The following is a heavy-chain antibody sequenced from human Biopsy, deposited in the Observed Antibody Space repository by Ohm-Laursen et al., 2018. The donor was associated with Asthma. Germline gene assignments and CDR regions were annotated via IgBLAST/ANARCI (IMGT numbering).Heavy chain of an antibody. CDR1: GVSIRSYY. CDR3: ARLADCSGGACYSYGWFDP. V-gene: IGHV4-59*01. CDR2: IHYSGST. Sequence: GTLSLTCTVSGVSIRSYYWTWIRQPPGKGLEWIGNIHYSGSTYSNPSLKSRVTMSLDTSKNQFSLRLTSVTPADTAVYYCARLADCSGGACYSYGWFDPWGHGTRVTVSS. D-gene: IGHD2-15*01. J-gene: IGHJ5*02.